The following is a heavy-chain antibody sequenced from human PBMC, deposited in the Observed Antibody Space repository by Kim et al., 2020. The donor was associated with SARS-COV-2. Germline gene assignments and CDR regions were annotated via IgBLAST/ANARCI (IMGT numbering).Heavy chain of an antibody. J-gene: IGHJ2*01. CDR3: AMSQRSYWYFDL. V-gene: IGHV4-61*03. Sequence: TYNPSLQGRVPISVDTSKLTFSLNLSSVTPEDTAVYYCAMSQRSYWYFDLWGRGTLVTVSS. D-gene: IGHD4-17*01.